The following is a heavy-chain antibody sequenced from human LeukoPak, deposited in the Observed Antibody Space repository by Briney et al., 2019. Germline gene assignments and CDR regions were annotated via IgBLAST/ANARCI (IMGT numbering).Heavy chain of an antibody. J-gene: IGHJ5*02. CDR3: ARERYCSSTSCLNWFDP. D-gene: IGHD2-2*01. CDR1: GFTFSSYS. Sequence: GRSLRLSCAASGFTFSSYSMNWVRQAPGKGLEWVSSISSSSSYIYYADSVKGRFTISRDNAKNSMYLQMNSLRAEDTAVYYCARERYCSSTSCLNWFDPWGQGTLVTVSS. CDR2: ISSSSSYI. V-gene: IGHV3-21*01.